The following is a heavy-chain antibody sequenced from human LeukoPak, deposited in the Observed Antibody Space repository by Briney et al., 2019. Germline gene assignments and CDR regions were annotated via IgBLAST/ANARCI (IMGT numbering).Heavy chain of an antibody. J-gene: IGHJ5*02. CDR1: GQSNSSSYY. CDR2: IYHSGSA. Sequence: SETLSLTRGVSGQSNSSSYYWCWIRQPPGKGLEWIGSIYHSGSAYYNPSLKSRVTMSVDTSKNQFSLMLSSVTAADTAVYYCAIGPDSSIWHWFDRGGEGILVTVSS. D-gene: IGHD6-13*01. CDR3: AIGPDSSIWHWFDR. V-gene: IGHV4-38-2*01.